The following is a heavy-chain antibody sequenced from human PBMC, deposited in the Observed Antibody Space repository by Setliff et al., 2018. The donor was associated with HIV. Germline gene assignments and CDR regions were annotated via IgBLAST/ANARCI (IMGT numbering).Heavy chain of an antibody. Sequence: GGSLRLSCAASGFTFSSYAMNWVRQAPGKGLEWVSGISGYDEATHYTDSVKGRFTISRDISRNTLYLQMNSLRVEDTAVYYCAKVGSSGYYEMCDYWGQGTLVTVSS. J-gene: IGHJ4*02. D-gene: IGHD5-12*01. CDR3: AKVGSSGYYEMCDY. CDR1: GFTFSSYA. CDR2: ISGYDEAT. V-gene: IGHV3-23*01.